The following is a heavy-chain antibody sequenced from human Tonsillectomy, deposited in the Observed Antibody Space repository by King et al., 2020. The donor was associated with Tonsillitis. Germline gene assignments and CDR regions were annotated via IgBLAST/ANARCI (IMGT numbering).Heavy chain of an antibody. D-gene: IGHD3-9*01. Sequence: AQLVQSGAEVKKPGESLKISCKGSGYSFTSYWIGWVRQMPGKGLEWMGIIYPGDSDTRYSPSFQGQVTISADKSISPAYLQWSSLKASDTAMYYCARLPDILTAWGPSDYWGQGTLVTVSS. CDR2: IYPGDSDT. CDR3: ARLPDILTAWGPSDY. J-gene: IGHJ4*02. CDR1: GYSFTSYW. V-gene: IGHV5-51*01.